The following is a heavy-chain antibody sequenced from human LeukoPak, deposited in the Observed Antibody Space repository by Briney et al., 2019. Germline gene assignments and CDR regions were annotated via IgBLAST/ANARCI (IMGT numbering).Heavy chain of an antibody. D-gene: IGHD3-10*01. J-gene: IGHJ5*02. Sequence: ASVKVSCTASGYTFTTYGISWVRQAPGQGLEWMGIIQPSGGSTSYAQKFQGRATMTRDTSTSTVYMELSSLRSEDTAVYYCAREDGSGSYNRVNWFDPWGQGTPVTVSS. V-gene: IGHV1-46*01. CDR1: GYTFTTYG. CDR3: AREDGSGSYNRVNWFDP. CDR2: IQPSGGST.